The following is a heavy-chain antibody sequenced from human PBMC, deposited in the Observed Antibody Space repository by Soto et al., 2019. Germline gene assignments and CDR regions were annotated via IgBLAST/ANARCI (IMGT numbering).Heavy chain of an antibody. CDR3: ARDHEGSQGVRKAFDI. CDR1: GGSVSSGSYY. V-gene: IGHV4-61*01. D-gene: IGHD3-10*01. Sequence: SETLSLTCTVSGGSVSSGSYYWSWIRQPPGKGLEWIGYIYYSGSTNYNPSLKSRVTISVDTSKNQFSLKLSSVTAADTAVYYCARDHEGSQGVRKAFDIWGQGTMVTVSS. CDR2: IYYSGST. J-gene: IGHJ3*02.